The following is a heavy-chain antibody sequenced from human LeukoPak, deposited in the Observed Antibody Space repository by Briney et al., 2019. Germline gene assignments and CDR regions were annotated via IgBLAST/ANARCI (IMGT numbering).Heavy chain of an antibody. Sequence: QTGGSLRLSCAASGFTFSSYWMSWVRQAPGKGLEWVANIKQDGSEKYYVDSVKGRFNISRDNAKNSVYLQMNSLRAEGTAVYYCASGGVGYSYGYFWFDPWGQGTLVTVSS. CDR1: GFTFSSYW. V-gene: IGHV3-7*01. CDR2: IKQDGSEK. J-gene: IGHJ5*02. D-gene: IGHD5-18*01. CDR3: ASGGVGYSYGYFWFDP.